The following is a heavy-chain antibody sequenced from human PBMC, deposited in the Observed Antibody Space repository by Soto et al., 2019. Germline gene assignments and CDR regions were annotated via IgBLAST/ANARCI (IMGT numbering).Heavy chain of an antibody. CDR2: IIPIFGTG. CDR3: ARDSPTHGDSSRYGMHV. J-gene: IGHJ6*02. V-gene: IGHV1-69*01. Sequence: QVQLVQSGAEVKKPGSSVKVSCKASGGTFSSYAISWVRQAPGQGLEWMGGIIPIFGTGNYAQKFQGRVTISADEATSTAYMELSSLRSEDTAVYYWARDSPTHGDSSRYGMHVWGQGTTVTVSS. D-gene: IGHD6-13*01. CDR1: GGTFSSYA.